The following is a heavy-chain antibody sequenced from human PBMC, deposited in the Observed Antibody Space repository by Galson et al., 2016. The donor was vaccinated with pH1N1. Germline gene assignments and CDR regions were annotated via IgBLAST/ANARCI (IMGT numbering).Heavy chain of an antibody. V-gene: IGHV3-7*01. CDR1: GFSLSSFW. J-gene: IGHJ4*02. CDR3: ARSIGNIGAH. Sequence: SLRLSCAASGFSLSSFWMTWVRQAPEKGLEWVANINEDGSKIYYVDSVKGRFTTSRDNAKNSLYLQMKSLGAEDTAVYYCARSIGNIGAHWGQGTLVTVSS. D-gene: IGHD5-12*01. CDR2: INEDGSKI.